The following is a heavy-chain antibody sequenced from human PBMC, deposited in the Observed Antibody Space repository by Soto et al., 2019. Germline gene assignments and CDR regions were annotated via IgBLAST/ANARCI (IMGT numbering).Heavy chain of an antibody. J-gene: IGHJ6*03. D-gene: IGHD2-2*01. Sequence: ASVKVSCKASGYTFTSYDINWVRQATGQGLEWMGWMNPNSGNTGYAQKFQGRVTMTRNTSISTAYMELSSLRSEDTAVYYCARSTIVVVFAGYSYYRYYIAFSAKRSSDIGS. CDR3: ARSTIVVVFAGYSYYRYYIAF. CDR2: MNPNSGNT. CDR1: GYTFTSYD. V-gene: IGHV1-8*01.